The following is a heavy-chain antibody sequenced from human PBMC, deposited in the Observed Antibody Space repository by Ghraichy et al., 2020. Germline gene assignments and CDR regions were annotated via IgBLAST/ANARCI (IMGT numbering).Heavy chain of an antibody. J-gene: IGHJ5*01. D-gene: IGHD6-19*01. CDR1: GDSLSSNGVA. V-gene: IGHV6-1*01. CDR3: VRGQWSAFNF. CDR2: TYYRSKWYS. Sequence: SETLSLTCVISGDSLSSNGVAWNWIRQSPSRGLEWLGRTYYRSKWYSEYAISVKSRITINPDTSKNQLSLHLSSLTPGDTALYYCVRGQWSAFNFWGHGTLVTFSS.